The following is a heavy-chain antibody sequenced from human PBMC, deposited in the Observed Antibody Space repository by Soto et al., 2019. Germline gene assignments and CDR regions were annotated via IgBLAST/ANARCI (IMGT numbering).Heavy chain of an antibody. CDR2: IWYDGSNK. CDR1: GFTFSSYG. Sequence: QVQLVESGGDVVQPGRSLRLSCAASGFTFSSYGMHWVRQAPGKGLEWVAVIWYDGSNKYYADSVKGRFTISRDNSKNTLYLQMNSLRAEDTAVYYCARDNRYYDPGYYFDYWGQGTLVTVSS. J-gene: IGHJ4*02. CDR3: ARDNRYYDPGYYFDY. V-gene: IGHV3-33*01. D-gene: IGHD3-3*01.